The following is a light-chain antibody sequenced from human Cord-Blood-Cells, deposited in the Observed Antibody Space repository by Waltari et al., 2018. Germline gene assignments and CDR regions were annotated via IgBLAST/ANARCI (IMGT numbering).Light chain of an antibody. Sequence: SALTQPASVPGSPGQSITISCTGTSSVVGGSSDVSWYQQHPGKAPKLTIYDVSNRPSGVSNRFSGSTSGNTASLTISGLQAEDEADYYCSSYTSSSNYVFGTGTKVTVL. V-gene: IGLV2-14*01. CDR1: SSVVGGSSD. CDR3: SSYTSSSNYV. J-gene: IGLJ1*01. CDR2: DVS.